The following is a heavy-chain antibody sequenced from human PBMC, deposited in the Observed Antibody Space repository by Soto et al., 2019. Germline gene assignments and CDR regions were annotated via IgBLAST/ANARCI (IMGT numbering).Heavy chain of an antibody. V-gene: IGHV4-39*01. J-gene: IGHJ5*02. CDR3: AGQTRGPIPHFGWLSPVAS. D-gene: IGHD3-9*01. Sequence: SETLSLTCTVSGGSISSSSYYWGWIRQPPGKGLEWIGTIYYSGKTYYNPSLNSRVTMSVDTSRNQFSLNLTSVTAADTAVYFCAGQTRGPIPHFGWLSPVASWGQGTLVTVSS. CDR1: GGSISSSSYY. CDR2: IYYSGKT.